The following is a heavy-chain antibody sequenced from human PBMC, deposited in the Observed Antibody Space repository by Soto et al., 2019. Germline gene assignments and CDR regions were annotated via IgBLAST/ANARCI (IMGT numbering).Heavy chain of an antibody. Sequence: LRLSCAASGFTFSSYAMSWVRQAPGKGLEWVSAISGSGGSTYYADSVKGRFTISRDNSKNTLYLQMNSLRAEDTAVYYCASLDALLWFGGLPFDYWGQGTLVTVSS. J-gene: IGHJ4*02. V-gene: IGHV3-23*01. CDR1: GFTFSSYA. CDR3: ASLDALLWFGGLPFDY. CDR2: ISGSGGST. D-gene: IGHD3-10*01.